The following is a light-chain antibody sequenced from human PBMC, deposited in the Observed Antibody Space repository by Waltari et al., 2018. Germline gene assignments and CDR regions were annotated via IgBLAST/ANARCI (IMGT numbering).Light chain of an antibody. CDR3: QHYVRLPAT. CDR1: QSVGRS. J-gene: IGKJ1*01. V-gene: IGKV3-20*01. CDR2: DAS. Sequence: EIVLTQSPGTLSLSPGERATLACRASQSVGRSVAWYQQKPGQAPSLLIYDASRRATVIPDRFSGSGSGTDFSLTISTLEPEDFAVYYCQHYVRLPATFGQGTKVEI.